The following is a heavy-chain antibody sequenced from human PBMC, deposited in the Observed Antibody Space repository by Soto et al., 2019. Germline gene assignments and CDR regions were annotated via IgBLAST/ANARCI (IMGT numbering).Heavy chain of an antibody. J-gene: IGHJ5*02. CDR1: GFTFSTYS. CDR3: ARVPAALKSGWFGP. V-gene: IGHV3-21*01. Sequence: EVQLVESGGGLVKPGGSLRLSCAASGFTFSTYSMAWVRQAPGRGLEWVASISSASSCIHYADSLKGRFTISRDNAKTSLFLQMNSLRAEDTAVYYCARVPAALKSGWFGPWGQGTLVTVSS. CDR2: ISSASSCI.